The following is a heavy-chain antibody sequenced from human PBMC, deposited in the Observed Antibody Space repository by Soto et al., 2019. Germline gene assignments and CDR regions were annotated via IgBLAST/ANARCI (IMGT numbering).Heavy chain of an antibody. V-gene: IGHV4-34*01. CDR1: GWSFSGYY. D-gene: IGHD3-10*01. CDR2: INHSGST. Sequence: SETLSLTCAFYGWSFSGYYWSWIRQPPGKGLEWIGEINHSGSTNYNPSLKSRVTISVDTSKNQFSLKLSSVTAADTAVYYCASVRYYYGSGSYYKGYYYYYYMDVWGKGTTVTVSS. J-gene: IGHJ6*03. CDR3: ASVRYYYGSGSYYKGYYYYYYMDV.